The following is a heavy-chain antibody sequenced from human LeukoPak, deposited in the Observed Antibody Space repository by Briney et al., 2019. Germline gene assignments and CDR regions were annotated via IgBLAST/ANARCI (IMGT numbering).Heavy chain of an antibody. Sequence: PSETLSLTCSVSGYSISSGYYWGWIRQPPEKGLEWIGSIYHSGRTYYNPSLKSRVTISVDTSKNQFSLKLSSVTAADTAVYYCARRDPPRSSSSVSFDYWGQGTLVTVSS. V-gene: IGHV4-38-2*01. CDR3: ARRDPPRSSSSVSFDY. D-gene: IGHD6-6*01. CDR2: IYHSGRT. CDR1: GYSISSGYY. J-gene: IGHJ4*02.